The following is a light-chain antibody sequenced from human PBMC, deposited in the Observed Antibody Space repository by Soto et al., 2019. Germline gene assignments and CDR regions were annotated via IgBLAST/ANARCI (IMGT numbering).Light chain of an antibody. CDR1: QGINND. Sequence: IQVTHSPPPLSASVGDRVTITCRASQGINNDLAWYQQKPGKAPNLLIYSASNLQSGVPSRFSGSGSGTDFTLTISSLQPEDFAAYYCQQSYGTPITFGQGTKVDIK. V-gene: IGKV1-39*01. CDR3: QQSYGTPIT. J-gene: IGKJ1*01. CDR2: SAS.